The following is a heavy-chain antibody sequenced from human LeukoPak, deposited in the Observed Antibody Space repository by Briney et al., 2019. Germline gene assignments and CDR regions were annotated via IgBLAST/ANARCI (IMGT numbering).Heavy chain of an antibody. CDR3: ATDRRGGYVV. CDR1: GYTFTGYY. J-gene: IGHJ4*02. D-gene: IGHD3-22*01. Sequence: EASVKVSCKASGYTFTGYYMHWVRQAPGQGLEWMGWINPNSGGTNYAQKFQGRVTMTEDTSADTAYMELSSLRSEDTTVYYCATDRRGGYVVWGQGTLVTVSS. V-gene: IGHV1-2*02. CDR2: INPNSGGT.